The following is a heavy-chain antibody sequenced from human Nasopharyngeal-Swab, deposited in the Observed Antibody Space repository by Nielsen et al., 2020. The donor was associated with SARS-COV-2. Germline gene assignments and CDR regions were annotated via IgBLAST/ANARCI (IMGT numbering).Heavy chain of an antibody. CDR1: GDSVSSNSAA. Sequence: SETLSLTCAISGDSVSSNSAAWNWIRQSPSRGPEWLGRTYYRSKWYNDYAVSVKSRITINPDTSKNQFSLQLNSVTPEDTAVYYCARESASSGWSDDAFDIWGQGTMVTVSS. CDR3: ARESASSGWSDDAFDI. V-gene: IGHV6-1*01. J-gene: IGHJ3*02. D-gene: IGHD6-19*01. CDR2: TYYRSKWYN.